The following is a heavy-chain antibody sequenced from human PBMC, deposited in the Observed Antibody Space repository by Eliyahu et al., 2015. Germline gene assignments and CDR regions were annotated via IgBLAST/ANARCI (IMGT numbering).Heavy chain of an antibody. J-gene: IGHJ4*02. CDR3: ATQPSGGYPH. CDR2: ISYSSSYI. D-gene: IGHD1-26*01. V-gene: IGHV3-21*01. CDR1: GFTFSSNS. Sequence: EVQLVESGGGLVKPGGSLRLSCAASGFTFSSNSMNWVRQAPGKGLEWVSFISYSSSYIYYADSVKGRFTISRDNAKNSLYLQMNSLRAEDTAVYYCATQPSGGYPHWGQGTLVTVSS.